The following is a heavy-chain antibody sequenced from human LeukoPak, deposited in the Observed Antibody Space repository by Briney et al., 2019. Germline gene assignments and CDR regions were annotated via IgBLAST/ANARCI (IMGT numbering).Heavy chain of an antibody. J-gene: IGHJ4*02. V-gene: IGHV3-66*01. CDR1: GFTVSSNY. CDR3: ARGRSMVRFDY. Sequence: PGGSLRLSCAASGFTVSSNYMSWVRQAPGKGLEWVSVIYSGGSTYYADSVKGRFTISRDNSKNTLYLQMNSLRAEDTAVYYCARGRSMVRFDYWGQGTLVTVSS. D-gene: IGHD3-10*01. CDR2: IYSGGST.